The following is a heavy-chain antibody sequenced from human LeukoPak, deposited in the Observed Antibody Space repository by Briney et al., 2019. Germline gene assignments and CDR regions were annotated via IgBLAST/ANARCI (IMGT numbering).Heavy chain of an antibody. CDR2: ISGGGDSP. D-gene: IGHD2-15*01. CDR1: GFTFSSYG. Sequence: PGGSLRLSCAASGFTFSSYGMSWVRQAPGRGLEWVSGISGGGDSPYYADPVKGRFTISRDISKTTVYLQMNSLRAEDTAVYYCAKDRRTLDAFDIWGQGTMVTVSS. J-gene: IGHJ3*02. CDR3: AKDRRTLDAFDI. V-gene: IGHV3-23*01.